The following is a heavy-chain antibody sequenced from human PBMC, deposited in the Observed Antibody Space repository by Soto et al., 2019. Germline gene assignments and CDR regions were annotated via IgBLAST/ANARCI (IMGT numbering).Heavy chain of an antibody. J-gene: IGHJ3*02. V-gene: IGHV1-2*04. D-gene: IGHD3-22*01. CDR3: ARAGKTYYYDSSGYYYTGFDAFDI. Sequence: GASVKVSCKASGYTFTGYYMHWVRQAPGQGLEWMGWINPNSGGTNYAQKFQGWVTMTRDTSISTAYMELSRLRSDDTAVYYCARAGKTYYYDSSGYYYTGFDAFDIWGQGTMVTVS. CDR1: GYTFTGYY. CDR2: INPNSGGT.